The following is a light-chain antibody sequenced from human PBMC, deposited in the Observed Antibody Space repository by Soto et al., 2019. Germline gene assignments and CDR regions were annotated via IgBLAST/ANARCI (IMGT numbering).Light chain of an antibody. CDR1: QSVRTN. CDR2: RAS. CDR3: QHYNNWPPWT. J-gene: IGKJ1*01. Sequence: EIVMTQSPATLSVSPGERATLSCRASQSVRTNLAWYQQKPGQAPRLLIYRASIRATGIPARFSGSGSGTDFTLTIIGLQSEDFAVYYCQHYNNWPPWTFGQGTKVEIK. V-gene: IGKV3-15*01.